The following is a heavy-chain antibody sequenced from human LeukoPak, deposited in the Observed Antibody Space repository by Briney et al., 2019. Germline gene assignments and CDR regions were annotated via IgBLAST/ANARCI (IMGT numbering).Heavy chain of an antibody. CDR2: ISSSGSTI. V-gene: IGHV3-48*03. CDR3: ARDRVAAAGMNWFDP. CDR1: GFTFSSYE. D-gene: IGHD6-13*01. Sequence: PGGSLRLSCAASGFTFSSYEMNWVRQAPGKGLEWVSYISSSGSTIYYADSVKGRFTISRDNAKNSLYLQMNSLRAEDTAVYYCARDRVAAAGMNWFDPWGQGTLVTVSS. J-gene: IGHJ5*02.